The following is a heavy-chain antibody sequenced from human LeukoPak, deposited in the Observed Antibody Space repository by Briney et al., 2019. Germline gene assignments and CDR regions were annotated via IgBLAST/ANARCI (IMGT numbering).Heavy chain of an antibody. Sequence: SQTLSLTCALSGDRVSSNSAAWNWIRQYPSRGLEWLGRTYYRSKCYDDYAVSVKGRITIIPDTSKNQFSLQLNSVTPEDTAVYYCARDTIAAAGTSPFDYWGQGTLVTVSS. D-gene: IGHD6-13*01. V-gene: IGHV6-1*01. CDR2: TYYRSKCYD. CDR3: ARDTIAAAGTSPFDY. CDR1: GDRVSSNSAA. J-gene: IGHJ4*02.